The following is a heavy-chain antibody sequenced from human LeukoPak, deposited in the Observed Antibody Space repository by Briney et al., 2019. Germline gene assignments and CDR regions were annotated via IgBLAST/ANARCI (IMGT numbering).Heavy chain of an antibody. CDR2: IYYSGHT. Sequence: SETLSLTCTVSGGSLSSYSWSWIRQPPGKGLEWIGYIYYSGHTNYNPSLMSRVTISVDTSKNQCSLKLSSVTAADTAVYYCARGDCSGGSCSPLPLDYWGQGTLVTVSS. D-gene: IGHD2-15*01. J-gene: IGHJ4*02. V-gene: IGHV4-59*01. CDR1: GGSLSSYS. CDR3: ARGDCSGGSCSPLPLDY.